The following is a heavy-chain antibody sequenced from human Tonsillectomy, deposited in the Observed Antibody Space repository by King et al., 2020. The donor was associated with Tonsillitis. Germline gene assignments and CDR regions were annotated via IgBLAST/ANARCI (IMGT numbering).Heavy chain of an antibody. CDR2: ISYDGNNK. V-gene: IGHV3-30-3*01. Sequence: VQLVESGGGVVQPGRSLRLSCVVSGFTFSNFGIHWVRQAPGMGLEWVAGISYDGNNKYYAVSVKGRFTISRDNSKNTLYLQMNSLRTEETAVYYCGRGGATMVTGGYGMDVWRQGTTVTVSS. J-gene: IGHJ6*02. CDR3: GRGGATMVTGGYGMDV. D-gene: IGHD2-21*02. CDR1: GFTFSNFG.